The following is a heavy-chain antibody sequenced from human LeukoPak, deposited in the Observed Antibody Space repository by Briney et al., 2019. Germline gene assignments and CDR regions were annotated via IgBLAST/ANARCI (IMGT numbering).Heavy chain of an antibody. V-gene: IGHV1-69*05. CDR2: IIPIFGTA. J-gene: IGHJ6*03. Sequence: ASLKVSCKASVGTFSSYAISWARHAPGQGLERMREIIPIFGTANYAQKFQGRVTITTDESTSTAYMELSSLRSEDTAVYYCAKNRGHCVDGVCHNYYYMDVWGRGTTVTVSS. D-gene: IGHD2-8*02. CDR3: AKNRGHCVDGVCHNYYYMDV. CDR1: VGTFSSYA.